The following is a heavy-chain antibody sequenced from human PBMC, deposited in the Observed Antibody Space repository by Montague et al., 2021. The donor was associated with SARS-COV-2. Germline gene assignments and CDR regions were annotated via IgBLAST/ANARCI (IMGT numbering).Heavy chain of an antibody. V-gene: IGHV4-61*02. J-gene: IGHJ4*02. CDR3: ARDHEMARQPGYSDA. CDR2: IYSSGTT. Sequence: TLSLTCTVSGDSMSSGRYYWTWIRQPAGKRLEWIGRIYSSGTTNYNPSLKSRVTLLVDTSKNQFSLKLNSVTAADTAVYFCARDHEMARQPGYSDAWGQGTLVTVSS. CDR1: GDSMSSGRYY. D-gene: IGHD5-24*01.